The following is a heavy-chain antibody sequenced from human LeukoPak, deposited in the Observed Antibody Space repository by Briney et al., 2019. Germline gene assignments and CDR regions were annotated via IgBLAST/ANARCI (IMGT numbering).Heavy chain of an antibody. D-gene: IGHD6-13*01. CDR2: IYTSGST. CDR1: GGSISTYY. J-gene: IGHJ5*02. V-gene: IGHV4-4*07. Sequence: SETLSLTCTVSGGSISTYYWSWIRQPAGKGLEWIGRIYTSGSTNYNPSLKSRVTMSVDTSKNQFSLKLSSVTAADTAVYYCARRRIAAAAPYNWFDPWGQGTLVTVSS. CDR3: ARRRIAAAAPYNWFDP.